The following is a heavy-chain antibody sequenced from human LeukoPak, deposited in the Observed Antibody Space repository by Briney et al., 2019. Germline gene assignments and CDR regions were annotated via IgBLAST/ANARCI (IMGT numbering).Heavy chain of an antibody. V-gene: IGHV3-53*01. Sequence: GGSLRLSCAASGFTVSSNYMSWVRQAPGKGLEWVSVIYSGGSTYYADSVKGRFTISRDNSKNTLYLQMNSLRAEDTAVYYCARDPYGDYGMDVWGQGTTVTVSS. CDR2: IYSGGST. D-gene: IGHD4-17*01. J-gene: IGHJ6*02. CDR3: ARDPYGDYGMDV. CDR1: GFTVSSNY.